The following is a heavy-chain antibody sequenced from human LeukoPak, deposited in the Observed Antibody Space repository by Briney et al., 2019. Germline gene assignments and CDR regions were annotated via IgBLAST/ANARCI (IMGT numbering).Heavy chain of an antibody. Sequence: SETLSLICAVYGGSFSGYYWSWIRQPPGKGLEWIGEINHSGSTNYNPSPKSRVTISVDTSKNQFSLKLSSVTAADTAVYYCARVGPHSNRGPNWFDPWGQGTLVTVSS. J-gene: IGHJ5*02. D-gene: IGHD2-2*01. CDR1: GGSFSGYY. V-gene: IGHV4-34*01. CDR3: ARVGPHSNRGPNWFDP. CDR2: INHSGST.